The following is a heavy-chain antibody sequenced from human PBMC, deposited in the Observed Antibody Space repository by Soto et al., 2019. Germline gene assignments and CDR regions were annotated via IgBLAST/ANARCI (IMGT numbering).Heavy chain of an antibody. CDR3: AKGTSNFDF. J-gene: IGHJ4*02. V-gene: IGHV3-23*01. Sequence: PGGSLRLSCAASGFTFSSYGINWVRQAPGKGLEWVSAISGSGGTTYYADSVKGRFTMSRDNSKNTLYLQMNSLRAEDTAVYYCAKGTSNFDFWGQGTLVTVSS. CDR2: ISGSGGTT. D-gene: IGHD2-2*01. CDR1: GFTFSSYG.